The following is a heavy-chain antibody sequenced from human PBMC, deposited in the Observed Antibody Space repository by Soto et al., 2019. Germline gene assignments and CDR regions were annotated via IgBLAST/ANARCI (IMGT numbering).Heavy chain of an antibody. CDR1: GESFSGHY. D-gene: IGHD3-10*01. V-gene: IGHV4-34*02. J-gene: IGHJ4*02. CDR2: IEHGGST. Sequence: QVQLQQWGTRLLKPSETLSLTCAVFGESFSGHYWSWIRQTPGKGLEWIGEIEHGGSTNYNPSLKSRVMMSVDTTRKQFSLRLNSVIAADTAVYYCARAPMVRGVPLDFDYWGQGTLVTVSS. CDR3: ARAPMVRGVPLDFDY.